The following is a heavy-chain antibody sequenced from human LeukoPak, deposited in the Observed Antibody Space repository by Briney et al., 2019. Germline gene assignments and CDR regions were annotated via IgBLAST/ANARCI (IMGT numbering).Heavy chain of an antibody. CDR1: GGSISSYY. J-gene: IGHJ3*02. CDR2: IYYSGST. CDR3: ARGERGYSSHALDI. Sequence: SETLSLTCTVSGGSISSYYWSWIRQPPGKGLEWIGYIYYSGSTNYNPSLKSRATISVDTSKNQFSLKLSSVTAADTAVYYCARGERGYSSHALDIWGQGTMVTVSS. V-gene: IGHV4-59*01. D-gene: IGHD5-18*01.